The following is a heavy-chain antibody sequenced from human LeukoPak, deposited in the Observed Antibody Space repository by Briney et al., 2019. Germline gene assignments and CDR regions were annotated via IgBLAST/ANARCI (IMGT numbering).Heavy chain of an antibody. CDR2: IYYSGST. J-gene: IGHJ3*02. CDR3: ARKRAIVDRIDI. Sequence: PSETLSLTCTVSGGSISSYYWSWIRQPPGKGLEWIGYIYYSGSTNYNPSLKSRVTISVDTSKNQFSLKLSSVTAADTAVYYCARKRAIVDRIDIWGQGTMVTVSS. CDR1: GGSISSYY. D-gene: IGHD3-16*02. V-gene: IGHV4-59*01.